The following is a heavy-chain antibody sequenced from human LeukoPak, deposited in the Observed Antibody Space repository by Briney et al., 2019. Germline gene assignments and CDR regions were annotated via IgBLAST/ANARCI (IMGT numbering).Heavy chain of an antibody. CDR1: GGSISSSYYS. CDR2: IYYAGST. CDR3: ASLYCSGGSCYPRY. D-gene: IGHD2-15*01. V-gene: IGHV4-39*01. Sequence: PSETLSLTCTVSGGSISSSYYSWGWIRQPPGEGLEWIGNIYYAGSTYDNPSLKSRITMSVDTSKNQFSLRLSSVTAADTAVYYCASLYCSGGSCYPRYWGQGTLVAVSS. J-gene: IGHJ4*02.